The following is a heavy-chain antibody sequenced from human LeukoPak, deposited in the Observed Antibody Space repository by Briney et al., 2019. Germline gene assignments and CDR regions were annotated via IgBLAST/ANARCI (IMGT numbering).Heavy chain of an antibody. CDR1: GGTFSSYA. CDR3: ARARDSGNPRDAFDI. J-gene: IGHJ3*02. D-gene: IGHD1-26*01. V-gene: IGHV1-69*05. CDR2: IIPIFGTA. Sequence: SVKVSCKASGGTFSSYAISWVRQAPGQGLEWMGGIIPIFGTANYAQEFQGRVTITTDESTSTAYMELSSLRSEDTAVYYCARARDSGNPRDAFDIWGQGTMVTVSS.